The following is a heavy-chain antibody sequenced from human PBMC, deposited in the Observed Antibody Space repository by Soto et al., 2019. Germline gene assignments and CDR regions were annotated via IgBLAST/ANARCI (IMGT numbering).Heavy chain of an antibody. CDR1: GFTFSCFY. J-gene: IGHJ6*02. Sequence: XSVNGSYESTGFTFSCFYLQWVRQAPGQGLEWMGWIKPNTDDTGYAQKFQGRVTLTWDTSSSAGYMDLSRLRSDDTAVYYCARSPYSLEGDGQHYYYGMDLWGLGSTVTVSS. CDR2: IKPNTDDT. CDR3: ARSPYSLEGDGQHYYYGMDL. D-gene: IGHD2-15*01. V-gene: IGHV1-2*02.